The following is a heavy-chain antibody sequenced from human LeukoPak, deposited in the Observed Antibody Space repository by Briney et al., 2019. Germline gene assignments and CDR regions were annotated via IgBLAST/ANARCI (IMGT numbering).Heavy chain of an antibody. V-gene: IGHV3-23*01. CDR3: AKVYYDSSGSNYFDY. J-gene: IGHJ4*02. Sequence: GGSLRLTCAASAFTFSSYAMHWVRQAPEKGLEWVSAISGSGGSTYYADSVKGRFTISRDNSKNTLYLQMNSLRAEDTAVYYCAKVYYDSSGSNYFDYWGQGTLVTVSS. CDR1: AFTFSSYA. D-gene: IGHD3-22*01. CDR2: ISGSGGST.